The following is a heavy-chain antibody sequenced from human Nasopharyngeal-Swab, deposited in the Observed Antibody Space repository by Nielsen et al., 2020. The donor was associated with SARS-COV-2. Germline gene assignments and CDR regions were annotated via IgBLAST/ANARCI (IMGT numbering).Heavy chain of an antibody. CDR3: AKDSVVVVAASDAFDI. D-gene: IGHD2-15*01. V-gene: IGHV3-23*01. CDR2: ISGSGGST. CDR1: GFTFSSYA. Sequence: GGSLRLSCAASGFTFSSYAMSWVRQAPGKGLAWVSAISGSGGSTYYADSVKGRFTISRDNSKNTLYLQMNSLRAEDTAVYYCAKDSVVVVAASDAFDIWGQGTMVTVSS. J-gene: IGHJ3*02.